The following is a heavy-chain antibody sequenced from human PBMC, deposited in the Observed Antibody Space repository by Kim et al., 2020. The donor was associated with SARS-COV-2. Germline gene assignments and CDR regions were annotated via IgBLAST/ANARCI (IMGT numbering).Heavy chain of an antibody. CDR1: GFSFSSYA. J-gene: IGHJ4*02. V-gene: IGHV3-64D*09. D-gene: IGHD6-13*01. CDR2: ISNNGGRT. CDR3: VFLPGIAAGGNFDY. Sequence: GGSLRLSCSASGFSFSSYAMHWVRQAPGKGLEYVSAISNNGGRTYYADSVKGRFTISRDNYKNMLYLQMSSLRAEDTAVYYCVFLPGIAAGGNFDYWGQGTLVTVSS.